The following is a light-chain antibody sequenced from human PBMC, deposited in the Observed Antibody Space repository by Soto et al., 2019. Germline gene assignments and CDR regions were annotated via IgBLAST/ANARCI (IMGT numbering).Light chain of an antibody. J-gene: IGLJ1*01. CDR2: DVS. Sequence: QSVLTQPRSVSGSPGQSVTISCTGTSSDVGAYNYVSWYQQHPAKAPNLMIYDVSKRPSGVPDRFSGSKSDSTASLTISGLQAEDEGDYYCCSYTNSAYVFGTGTKVTVL. CDR3: CSYTNSAYV. V-gene: IGLV2-11*01. CDR1: SSDVGAYNY.